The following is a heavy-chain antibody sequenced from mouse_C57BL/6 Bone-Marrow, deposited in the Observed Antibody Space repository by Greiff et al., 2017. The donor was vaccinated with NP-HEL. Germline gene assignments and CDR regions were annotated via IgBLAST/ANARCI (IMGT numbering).Heavy chain of an antibody. CDR2: IYPSDSET. Sequence: QVQLQQPGAELVRPGSSVKLSCKASGYTFTSYWMDWVKQRPGQGLEWIGNIYPSDSETHYNQKFKDKATLTVDKSSSTAYMQLSSLTSEDSAVYYCARGAYYSNQYYFDYWGQGTTLTVSS. CDR3: ARGAYYSNQYYFDY. J-gene: IGHJ2*01. V-gene: IGHV1-61*01. D-gene: IGHD2-5*01. CDR1: GYTFTSYW.